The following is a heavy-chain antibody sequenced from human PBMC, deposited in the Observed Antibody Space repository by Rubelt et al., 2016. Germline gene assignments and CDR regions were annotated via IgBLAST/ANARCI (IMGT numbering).Heavy chain of an antibody. Sequence: EVQLVQSGAEVKKPGESLKISCKGSGYSFTSYWIGWVRQMPGKGLEWMGSIYPGDSDTRYSPSCQRQVTISADKSISTAYLQWSSLTASDTAMYYCARGGSGWLSNTAYYVDYWGQGTLVTVSA. CDR3: ARGGSGWLSNTAYYVDY. CDR2: IYPGDSDT. CDR1: GYSFTSYW. D-gene: IGHD5-12*01. J-gene: IGHJ4*02. V-gene: IGHV5-51*01.